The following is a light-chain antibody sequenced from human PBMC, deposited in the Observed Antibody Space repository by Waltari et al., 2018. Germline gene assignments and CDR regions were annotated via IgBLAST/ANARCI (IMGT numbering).Light chain of an antibody. CDR1: SPNLGSNT. V-gene: IGLV1-44*01. J-gene: IGLJ3*02. Sequence: QSVLTQPPSTSGPPGQRVTISCSGSSPNLGSNTVNWYQQLPGTAPKLLIYSNDHRPSGVPDRFSGSKSGTSASLAISGIQSEDDADYYCAAWDDSLNGWVFGGGTKLTVL. CDR3: AAWDDSLNGWV. CDR2: SND.